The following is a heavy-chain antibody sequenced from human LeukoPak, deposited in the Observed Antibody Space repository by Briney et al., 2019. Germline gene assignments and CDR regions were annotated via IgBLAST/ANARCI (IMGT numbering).Heavy chain of an antibody. Sequence: ASVKVSCKASGYTFTSYGISWVRQAPGQGLEWMGWISAYNGNTNYAQKLQGRVTMTTDTSTSTAYMELRSLRSDDTAVYYCARVELDYSSGWYRWFDPWGQGTLVTVPS. V-gene: IGHV1-18*01. CDR1: GYTFTSYG. CDR3: ARVELDYSSGWYRWFDP. J-gene: IGHJ5*02. D-gene: IGHD6-19*01. CDR2: ISAYNGNT.